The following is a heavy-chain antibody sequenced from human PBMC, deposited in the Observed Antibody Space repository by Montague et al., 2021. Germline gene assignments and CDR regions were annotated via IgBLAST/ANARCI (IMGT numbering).Heavy chain of an antibody. CDR3: ARDQGGYGTFDI. V-gene: IGHV3-11*01. D-gene: IGHD5-12*01. J-gene: IGHJ3*02. Sequence: YYADSVKGRFTISRDPANNSVYLQMNFLGAEDTAVYYCARDQGGYGTFDIWGQGTMVNVSS.